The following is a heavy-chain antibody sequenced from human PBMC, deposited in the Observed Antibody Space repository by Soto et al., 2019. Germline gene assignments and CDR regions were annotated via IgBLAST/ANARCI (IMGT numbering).Heavy chain of an antibody. CDR1: GYTFTSYD. CDR2: MNPNSGNT. J-gene: IGHJ5*02. V-gene: IGHV1-8*01. CDR3: SRGLEWSRSLDP. D-gene: IGHD3-3*01. Sequence: QVQLVQSGAEVKKPGASVKVSCKASGYTFTSYDINWVRQATGQGLEWMGWMNPNSGNTGYAQKFQGRVTVSRNASISTAYMELSSLRSEDTAVYYCSRGLEWSRSLDPWGQGTLVTVSS.